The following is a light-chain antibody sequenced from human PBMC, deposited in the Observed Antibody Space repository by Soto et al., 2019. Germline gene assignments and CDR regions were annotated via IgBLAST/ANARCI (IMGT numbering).Light chain of an antibody. CDR3: YSYAGRGV. J-gene: IGLJ2*01. Sequence: QSVLTQPASVSGSPGQSITISCTGTSSDVGSYNLVSWYQHHPDKAPKLMIYEGSQRPSGVSNRFSGSKSGNTASLTISGLQAEDEADYYCYSYAGRGVFGGGTKLTVL. CDR1: SSDVGSYNL. CDR2: EGS. V-gene: IGLV2-23*01.